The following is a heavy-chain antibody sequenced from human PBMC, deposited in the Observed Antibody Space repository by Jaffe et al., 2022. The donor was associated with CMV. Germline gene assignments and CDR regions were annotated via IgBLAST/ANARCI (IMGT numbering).Heavy chain of an antibody. CDR2: IWYDGSNK. CDR3: ARDPASYYDLVTHPGALAPPAYYMDV. J-gene: IGHJ6*03. D-gene: IGHD3-3*01. V-gene: IGHV3-33*08. CDR1: GFTFSSYG. Sequence: QVQLVESGGGVVQPGRSLRLSCAASGFTFSSYGMHWVRQAPGKGLEWVAVIWYDGSNKYYADSVKGRFTISRDNSKNTLYLQMNSLRAEDTAVYYCARDPASYYDLVTHPGALAPPAYYMDVWGKGTTVTVSS.